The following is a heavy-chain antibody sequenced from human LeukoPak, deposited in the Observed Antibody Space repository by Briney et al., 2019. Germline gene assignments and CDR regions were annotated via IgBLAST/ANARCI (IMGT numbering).Heavy chain of an antibody. CDR3: AREKTYYYDSRRNWFDP. V-gene: IGHV7-4-1*02. CDR1: GYTFTSYA. D-gene: IGHD3-22*01. J-gene: IGHJ5*02. Sequence: ASVKVSCKASGYTFTSYAMNWVRQAPGQGLEWMGWINTNTGNPTYAQGFTGRFVFSLDTSVSTAYLQISSLKAEDTAVYYCAREKTYYYDSRRNWFDPWGQGTLVTVSS. CDR2: INTNTGNP.